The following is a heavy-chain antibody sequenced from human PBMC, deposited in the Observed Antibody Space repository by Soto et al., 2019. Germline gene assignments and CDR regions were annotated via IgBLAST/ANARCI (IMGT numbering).Heavy chain of an antibody. V-gene: IGHV2-70*11. CDR3: ARTTITGTPIGDY. D-gene: IGHD1-7*01. CDR2: IDWDDDK. Sequence: SGPTVVNPSHNLTLTFTLSGFSLSTIGMCVSWIRQPPGKALEWLARIDWDDDKYYSTSLKTSLTISKDTSKTQVVLTMTNMDPVDTATYYCARTTITGTPIGDYWGQGTLLTVSS. J-gene: IGHJ4*02. CDR1: GFSLSTIGMC.